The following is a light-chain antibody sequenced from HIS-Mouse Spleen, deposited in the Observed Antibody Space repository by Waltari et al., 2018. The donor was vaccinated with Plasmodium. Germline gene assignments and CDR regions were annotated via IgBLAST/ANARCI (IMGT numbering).Light chain of an antibody. J-gene: IGLJ2*01. CDR3: SSYAGSNNLV. CDR2: EVS. CDR1: SSDVGGYNY. V-gene: IGLV2-8*01. Sequence: QSALTQPPSASGSPGQSVTISCTGTSSDVGGYNYVSWYQQHPGKAPKLMSEEVSKRPSGVPDRFSGSKAGNTASLTVSGLQAEDEADYYCSSYAGSNNLVFGGGTKLTVL.